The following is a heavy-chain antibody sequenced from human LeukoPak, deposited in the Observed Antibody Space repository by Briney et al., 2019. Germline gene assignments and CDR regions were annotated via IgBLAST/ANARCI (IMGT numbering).Heavy chain of an antibody. V-gene: IGHV1-2*02. Sequence: ASVKVSCKASGYTFTGYYMHWVRQAPGQGLEWMGWINPNSGGTNYAQKFQGRVTMTRDTSISTAYMELSRLRSDDTAVYYCARFDVDTAQIDYWGQGTLVTVYS. J-gene: IGHJ4*02. CDR2: INPNSGGT. CDR3: ARFDVDTAQIDY. CDR1: GYTFTGYY. D-gene: IGHD5-18*01.